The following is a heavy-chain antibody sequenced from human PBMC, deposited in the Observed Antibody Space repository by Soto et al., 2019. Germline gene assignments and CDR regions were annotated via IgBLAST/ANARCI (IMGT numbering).Heavy chain of an antibody. CDR3: ARAAEYSSSTIAFDI. Sequence: PSETLSLTCAVSGGSISSGGYPWSWIRQPPGKGLEWIGYIYHSGSTYYNPSLKSRVTISVDRSKNQFSLKLSSVTAADTAVYYCARAAEYSSSTIAFDIWGQGTMVTVSS. V-gene: IGHV4-30-2*01. J-gene: IGHJ3*02. CDR2: IYHSGST. D-gene: IGHD6-6*01. CDR1: GGSISSGGYP.